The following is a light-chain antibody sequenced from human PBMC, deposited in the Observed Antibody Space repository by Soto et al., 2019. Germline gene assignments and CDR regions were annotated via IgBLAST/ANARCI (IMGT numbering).Light chain of an antibody. CDR2: DAS. CDR3: QQYNSWPQT. Sequence: EVLMTQSPATLSVCPWERATLSCRASQSVSSNLAWYQQKPGQAPRLLIYDASTRATDIPARFSGSGSGTEFTLTIGSLQSEDFAVYYCQQYNSWPQTFGQGTKV. J-gene: IGKJ1*01. CDR1: QSVSSN. V-gene: IGKV3-15*01.